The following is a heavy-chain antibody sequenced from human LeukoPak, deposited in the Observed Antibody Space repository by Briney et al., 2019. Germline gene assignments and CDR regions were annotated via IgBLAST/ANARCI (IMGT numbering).Heavy chain of an antibody. Sequence: SETLSLTCTVSGGSISSYYWSWIRQPPGKGLEWIGYIYYSGSTNYNPPLKSRVTISVDTSKNQFSLKLSSVTAADTAVYYCARWLPLSVGYYFDYWGQGTLVTVSS. CDR3: ARWLPLSVGYYFDY. V-gene: IGHV4-59*01. D-gene: IGHD1-26*01. CDR1: GGSISSYY. CDR2: IYYSGST. J-gene: IGHJ4*02.